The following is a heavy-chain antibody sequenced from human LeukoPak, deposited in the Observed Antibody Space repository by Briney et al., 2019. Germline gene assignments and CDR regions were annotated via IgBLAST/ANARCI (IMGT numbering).Heavy chain of an antibody. CDR3: ARAGYYYDSSGYYYFDY. CDR1: GVSISSYY. CDR2: IHTSGST. Sequence: SETLSLTCTVSGVSISSYYWSWIRQPAGKGLEWIGRIHTSGSTNYNPSLKSRVTMSVDTSKNQFSLKLSSVTAADTAVYYCARAGYYYDSSGYYYFDYWGQGTLVTVSS. D-gene: IGHD3-22*01. J-gene: IGHJ4*02. V-gene: IGHV4-4*07.